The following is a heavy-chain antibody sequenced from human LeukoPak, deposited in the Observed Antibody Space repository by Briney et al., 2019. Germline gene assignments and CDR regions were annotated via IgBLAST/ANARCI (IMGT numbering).Heavy chain of an antibody. Sequence: GGSLRLSCLASGFTFSNSWMTWVRQAPGRGLEWVANIKEDGSDKQYVDSVRGRFTISRDNAKNSVSLQMDGLRAEDTAVYYCARDSFYSSAGDYWGQGTLVTVSS. J-gene: IGHJ4*02. CDR2: IKEDGSDK. CDR3: ARDSFYSSAGDY. CDR1: GFTFSNSW. D-gene: IGHD6-19*01. V-gene: IGHV3-7*01.